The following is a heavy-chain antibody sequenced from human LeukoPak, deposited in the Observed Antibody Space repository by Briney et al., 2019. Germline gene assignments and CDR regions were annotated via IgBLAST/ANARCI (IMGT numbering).Heavy chain of an antibody. CDR3: AREQYDFWSGYSIDY. J-gene: IGHJ4*02. CDR1: GGSISSYC. D-gene: IGHD3-3*01. Sequence: SETLSLTCTVSGGSISSYCWSWIRQPAGKGLEWIGRIYTSGSTNYNPSLKSRVTMSVDTSKNQFSLKLSSVTAADTAVYYCAREQYDFWSGYSIDYWGQGTLVTVSS. CDR2: IYTSGST. V-gene: IGHV4-4*07.